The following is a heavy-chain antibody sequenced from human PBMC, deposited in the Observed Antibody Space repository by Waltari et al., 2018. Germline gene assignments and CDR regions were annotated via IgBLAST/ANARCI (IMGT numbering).Heavy chain of an antibody. J-gene: IGHJ4*02. CDR3: SVSLNY. V-gene: IGHV3-7*01. CDR2: IKHDASES. CDR1: GFTFINSW. Sequence: EVQLVESGGGLVQPGGSLRLSCAASGFTFINSWMDWVRQAPGKGLEWVANIKHDASESHYVDSVKGRFTISRDNAQNLLYLQMNSLRAGDTAVYYCSVSLNYWGQGTLVTVSS.